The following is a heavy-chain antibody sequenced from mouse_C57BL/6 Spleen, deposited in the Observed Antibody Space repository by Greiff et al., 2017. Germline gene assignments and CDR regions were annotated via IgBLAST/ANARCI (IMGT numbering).Heavy chain of an antibody. D-gene: IGHD1-1*01. CDR2: ISYDGSY. CDR3: GSYAGAWFAY. Sequence: EVQLVESGPGLVKPSQSLSLTCSVTGYSITSGYYCNWLRQFPGNQLELMGYISYDGSYNYNPSLNNLITITRDTAKNQFFLKLNSVTTEDTAKYYCGSYAGAWFAYWGQGTLVTVSA. CDR1: GYSITSGYY. J-gene: IGHJ3*01. V-gene: IGHV3-6*01.